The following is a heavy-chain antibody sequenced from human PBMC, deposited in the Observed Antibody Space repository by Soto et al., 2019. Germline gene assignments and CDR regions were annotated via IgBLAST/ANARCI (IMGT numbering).Heavy chain of an antibody. V-gene: IGHV3-15*01. Sequence: GGSLRLSCAASGFAFSSAWMSWVRQAPGKGLEWVGRLKSEAAGGTTDYAAPVKGRFTIPRDDSKNTLYLQMNSLKTDDTAVYYCSYDSSRGDYWGLGTLVTVSS. CDR3: SYDSSRGDY. CDR1: GFAFSSAW. J-gene: IGHJ4*02. D-gene: IGHD3-22*01. CDR2: LKSEAAGGTT.